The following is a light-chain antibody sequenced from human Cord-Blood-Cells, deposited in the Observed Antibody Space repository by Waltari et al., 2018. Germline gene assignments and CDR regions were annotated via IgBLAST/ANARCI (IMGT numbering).Light chain of an antibody. CDR1: KLGGQH. CDR3: QAWDSSTYV. V-gene: IGLV3-1*01. Sequence: SYELTQPPSVSVSPEQTASITCSGVKLGGQHACWYQQKPGQSPVLVIYQDSKRPSAIPERFSGSNSGNTATLTISGTQAMDEADYYCQAWDSSTYVFGTGTKVTVL. CDR2: QDS. J-gene: IGLJ1*01.